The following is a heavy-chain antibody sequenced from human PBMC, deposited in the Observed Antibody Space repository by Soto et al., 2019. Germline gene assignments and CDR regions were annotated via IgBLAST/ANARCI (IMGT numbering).Heavy chain of an antibody. CDR3: AKGYGAYYYFGMDV. D-gene: IGHD6-13*01. Sequence: GGSLRLSCAASGFTFSSYAMSWVRQAPGKGLEWVSAISGSGGSTYYADSVKGRFTISRDNSKNTLSLQMNSLRAEDTAVYYCAKGYGAYYYFGMDVWGQGTTVTVSS. V-gene: IGHV3-23*01. CDR1: GFTFSSYA. CDR2: ISGSGGST. J-gene: IGHJ6*02.